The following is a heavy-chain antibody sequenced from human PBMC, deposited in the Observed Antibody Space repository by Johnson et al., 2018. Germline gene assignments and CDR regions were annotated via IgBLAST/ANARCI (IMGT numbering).Heavy chain of an antibody. D-gene: IGHD3-3*01. J-gene: IGHJ6*03. CDR1: GFTFSSYW. Sequence: VQLQESGGGLVQPGGSLRLSCAASGFTFSSYWMHWVRQAPGKGLVWVSRINSDGSSTSYADSVKGRFTISRDNAKNTLYLQMNSLRAEDTAGYYCARDGQNYDFGSGYYPYYYYYYMDVWGKGTTVTVSS. V-gene: IGHV3-74*01. CDR3: ARDGQNYDFGSGYYPYYYYYYMDV. CDR2: INSDGSST.